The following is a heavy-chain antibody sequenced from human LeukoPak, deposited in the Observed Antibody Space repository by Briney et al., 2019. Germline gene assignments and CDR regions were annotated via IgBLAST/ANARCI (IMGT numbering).Heavy chain of an antibody. J-gene: IGHJ6*02. D-gene: IGHD5-18*01. CDR3: ARGRLQLWSFPLPYNHYAIDV. CDR1: GGSFSGYY. CDR2: SNHFGST. V-gene: IGHV4-34*01. Sequence: PSETLSLTCAVYGGSFSGYYWTWIRQPPGKGLGWIGESNHFGSTDYNPSLKSRVTISVDTSKKQFSLNVRSVTDADTAVYFCARGRLQLWSFPLPYNHYAIDVWGQGTTVTVSS.